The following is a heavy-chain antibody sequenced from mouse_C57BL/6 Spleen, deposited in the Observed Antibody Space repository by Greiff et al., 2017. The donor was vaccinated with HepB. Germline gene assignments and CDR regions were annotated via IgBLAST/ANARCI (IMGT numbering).Heavy chain of an antibody. D-gene: IGHD2-3*01. CDR2: INPSNGGT. Sequence: QVQLQQPGPELVKPGASVKLSCKASGYTFTSYWMHWVKQRPGQGLEWIGNINPSNGGTNYNEKFKSKATLTVDKSSSTAYMQLSSLTSEDSAVYYCARCIYDGLLGGYYAMDYWGQGTSVTVSS. CDR3: ARCIYDGLLGGYYAMDY. CDR1: GYTFTSYW. V-gene: IGHV1-53*01. J-gene: IGHJ4*01.